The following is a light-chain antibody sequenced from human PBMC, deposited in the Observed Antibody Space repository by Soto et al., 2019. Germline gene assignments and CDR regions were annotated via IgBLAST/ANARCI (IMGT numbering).Light chain of an antibody. Sequence: DIQMTQSPSTLSASVEDRVTITCRASQSSSSWLAWYQQKPGKAPKLLIYKASSLESGVPSRFSGSGSGTEFTLTISSLQPDDFATYYCQQFHSFSPTFGQGTKVEIK. J-gene: IGKJ1*01. CDR1: QSSSSW. CDR3: QQFHSFSPT. CDR2: KAS. V-gene: IGKV1-5*03.